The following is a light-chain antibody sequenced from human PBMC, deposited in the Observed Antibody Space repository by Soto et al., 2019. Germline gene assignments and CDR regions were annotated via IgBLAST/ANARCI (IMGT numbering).Light chain of an antibody. J-gene: IGKJ1*01. V-gene: IGKV1-5*01. CDR1: ERVAKW. Sequence: DIQMTQCPSSLSASLGYTFTITFLASERVAKWLAWHQQKPGKAPKLLIYDVSALKRGVPPRFSGSGSGTEFTLTISSLQPDDFATYYCQQYDSFSVTFGQGTKVDIK. CDR2: DVS. CDR3: QQYDSFSVT.